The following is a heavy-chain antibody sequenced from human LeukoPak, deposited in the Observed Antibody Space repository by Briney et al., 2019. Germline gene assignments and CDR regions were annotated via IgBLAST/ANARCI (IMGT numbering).Heavy chain of an antibody. V-gene: IGHV3-30*18. J-gene: IGHJ4*02. D-gene: IGHD5-18*01. CDR1: GFTFSTYG. CDR3: AKKAYTYGYAEKVTDY. Sequence: VRSLRLSCAASGFTFSTYGMHWVRQAPGKGLEWVAVISYNGNTKYYADSAKGQFTISRAHSKKTLYPEMNSLRAEDTSVYYCAKKAYTYGYAEKVTDYWGQGTLVTVSS. CDR2: ISYNGNTK.